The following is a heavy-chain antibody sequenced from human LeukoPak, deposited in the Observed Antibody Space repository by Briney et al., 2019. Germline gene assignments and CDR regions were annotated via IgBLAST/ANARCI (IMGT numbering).Heavy chain of an antibody. J-gene: IGHJ6*02. CDR1: GDTFNNYF. CDR3: ARGDDHYYYALDV. V-gene: IGHV1-46*02. CDR2: IHTSGGST. D-gene: IGHD5-24*01. Sequence: VASVKVSCKASGDTFNNYFVHWVRQAPGQGPEWMGLIHTSGGSTTYAQKFQGRVTMTGDTSTSTVYMELSSLRSEDTAVYYCARGDDHYYYALDVWGQGTTVAVSS.